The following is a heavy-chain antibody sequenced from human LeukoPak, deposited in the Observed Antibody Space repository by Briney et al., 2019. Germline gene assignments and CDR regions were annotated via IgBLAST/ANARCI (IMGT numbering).Heavy chain of an antibody. J-gene: IGHJ4*02. CDR2: ISSSGSTI. CDR1: GFTFSSYE. D-gene: IGHD1-26*01. V-gene: IGHV3-48*03. CDR3: ARGGMVAAAHDY. Sequence: PGGSLRLSCAASGFTFSSYEMNWVRQAPGKGLEWVSYISSSGSTIYYADSVKGRFTISRDNAKNSLYLQMNSLRAEDTAVYYCARGGMVAAAHDYWGQGTLVTVSS.